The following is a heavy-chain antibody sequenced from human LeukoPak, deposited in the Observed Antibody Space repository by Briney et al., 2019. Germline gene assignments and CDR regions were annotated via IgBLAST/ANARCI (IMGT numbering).Heavy chain of an antibody. CDR1: GGSISSGGYY. J-gene: IGHJ5*02. CDR2: IYHSGST. Sequence: PSQTLSLTRTVSGGSISSGGYYWSWIRQPPGKGLEWIGYIYHSGSTYYNPSLKSRVTISVDRSKNQFSLKLSSVTAADTAVYYCAREHRIAVAGRGWFDPWGQGTLVTVSS. CDR3: AREHRIAVAGRGWFDP. V-gene: IGHV4-30-2*01. D-gene: IGHD6-19*01.